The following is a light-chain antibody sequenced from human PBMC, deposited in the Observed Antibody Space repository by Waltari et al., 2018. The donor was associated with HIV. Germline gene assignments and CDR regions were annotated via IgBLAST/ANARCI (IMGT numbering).Light chain of an antibody. CDR2: END. CDR1: SSNIGSHY. Sequence: QSVLTQPPSVSAAPGQKVTISCSGSSSNIGSHYVSCYHQLPGTAPKLLIYENDKRPSGIPARFSGSKSDTSATLVITGLQTGDEADYYCGTWDSSLSGALFGGGTKVTVL. V-gene: IGLV1-51*02. CDR3: GTWDSSLSGAL. J-gene: IGLJ3*02.